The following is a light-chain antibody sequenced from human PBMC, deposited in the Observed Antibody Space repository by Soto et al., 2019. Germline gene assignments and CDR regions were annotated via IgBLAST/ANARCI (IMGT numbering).Light chain of an antibody. CDR3: EQSYRASVT. CDR2: DAS. J-gene: IGKJ5*01. CDR1: QSLNNY. V-gene: IGKV1-5*01. Sequence: SVNITCRASQSLNNYLAWYQQKPGKAPKLLIYDASTLDRGVPSRFSGTGYGTEFTLTISCRQSDEFAIYICEQSYRASVTVARGTRLEIK.